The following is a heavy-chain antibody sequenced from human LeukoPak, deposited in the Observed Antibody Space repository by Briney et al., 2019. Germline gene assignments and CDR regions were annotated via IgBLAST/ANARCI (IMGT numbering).Heavy chain of an antibody. J-gene: IGHJ4*02. Sequence: SETLSLTCAVYGGSFSGYYWSWIRQPPGKGLEWIGEINHSGSTNYNPSLKSRVTISVDTSKNQFSLKLSSVTAADTAVYYYASPYCSSTSCLGGEDYWGQGTLVTVSS. CDR2: INHSGST. CDR3: ASPYCSSTSCLGGEDY. CDR1: GGSFSGYY. D-gene: IGHD2-2*01. V-gene: IGHV4-34*01.